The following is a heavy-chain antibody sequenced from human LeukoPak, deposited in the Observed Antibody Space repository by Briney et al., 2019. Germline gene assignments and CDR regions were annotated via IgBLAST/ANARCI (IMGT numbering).Heavy chain of an antibody. V-gene: IGHV3-23*01. CDR1: GFTVSSNY. J-gene: IGHJ4*02. CDR2: LSGNGRRT. Sequence: PGGSLRLSCAASGFTVSSNYMSWVRQAPGKGLEWVSSLSGNGRRTYNADSVKGRFTISRDNSKNTLYLQLNSLRADDTAVYYCAKALRSFDWLTDFWGQGTLVTVSS. D-gene: IGHD3-9*01. CDR3: AKALRSFDWLTDF.